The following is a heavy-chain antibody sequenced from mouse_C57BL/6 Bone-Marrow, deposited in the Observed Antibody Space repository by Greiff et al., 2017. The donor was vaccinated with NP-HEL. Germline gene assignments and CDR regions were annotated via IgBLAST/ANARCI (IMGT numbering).Heavy chain of an antibody. V-gene: IGHV5-9-1*02. J-gene: IGHJ2*01. Sequence: EVHLVESGEGLVKPGGSLKLSCAASGFTFSSYAMSWVRQTPEKRLEWVAYISSGGDYIYYADTVKGRFTISRDNARNTLYLQLSSLKSEDTAMYYCTRGSVRLGQGYFDYWGQGTTLTVSS. CDR3: TRGSVRLGQGYFDY. CDR1: GFTFSSYA. D-gene: IGHD4-1*01. CDR2: ISSGGDYI.